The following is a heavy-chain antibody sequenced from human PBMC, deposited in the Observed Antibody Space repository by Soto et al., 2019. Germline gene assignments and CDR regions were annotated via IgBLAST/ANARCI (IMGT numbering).Heavy chain of an antibody. J-gene: IGHJ4*02. CDR3: ARDEQWLRLTRGPGGTFDY. Sequence: SETLSLTCAVYGGSFSGYYWSWIRQPPGKGLEWIGEINHSGSTNYNPSLKSRVTISVDTSKNQFSLKLSSVTAADTAVYYCARDEQWLRLTRGPGGTFDYWGQGTLVTVSS. D-gene: IGHD5-12*01. CDR2: INHSGST. CDR1: GGSFSGYY. V-gene: IGHV4-34*01.